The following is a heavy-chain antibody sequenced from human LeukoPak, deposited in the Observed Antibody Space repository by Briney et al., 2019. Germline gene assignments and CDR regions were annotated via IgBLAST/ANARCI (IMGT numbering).Heavy chain of an antibody. CDR2: ISTYNGNT. V-gene: IGHV1-18*01. Sequence: ASVRVSCKASGYTFTSYGISWVRQAPGQGLEWMGWISTYNGNTNYAQKVQGRVTMTTDTSTSTAYMELRSLRSDDTAVYYCARDYSSGWPNFDYWGQGTLVTVSS. CDR1: GYTFTSYG. CDR3: ARDYSSGWPNFDY. D-gene: IGHD6-19*01. J-gene: IGHJ4*02.